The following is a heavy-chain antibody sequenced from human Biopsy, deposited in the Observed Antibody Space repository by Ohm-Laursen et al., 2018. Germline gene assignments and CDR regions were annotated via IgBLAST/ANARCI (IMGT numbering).Heavy chain of an antibody. J-gene: IGHJ5*01. V-gene: IGHV4-31*03. D-gene: IGHD3-22*01. Sequence: PSQIPSLTCSVSGGSMSSGAYNWNWVRQHPGKGLEWIGYVFDSGSTYYSPSLEGRLTISIDTPKNQFSLKLTSVTAADTAVYYCARTPLWDGGGYDSPHFDSWGQGTLVTVSS. CDR1: GGSMSSGAYN. CDR2: VFDSGST. CDR3: ARTPLWDGGGYDSPHFDS.